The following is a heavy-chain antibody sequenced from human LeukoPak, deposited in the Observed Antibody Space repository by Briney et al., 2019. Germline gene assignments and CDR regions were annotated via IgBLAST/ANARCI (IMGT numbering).Heavy chain of an antibody. Sequence: GESLKISCKGSGYTFTSYWIGWVRQMPGRGLEWMGIIYPGDSDTRYSPSFQGQVPIPADKSITTAYLQWSSLKASDTAMYYCARLSTVSDSSGYYYESSEYFDYWGQGTLVTVSS. V-gene: IGHV5-51*01. D-gene: IGHD3-22*01. CDR1: GYTFTSYW. J-gene: IGHJ4*02. CDR2: IYPGDSDT. CDR3: ARLSTVSDSSGYYYESSEYFDY.